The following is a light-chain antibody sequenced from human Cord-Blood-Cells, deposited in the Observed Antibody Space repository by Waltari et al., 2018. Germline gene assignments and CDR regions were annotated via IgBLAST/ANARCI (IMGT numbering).Light chain of an antibody. J-gene: IGLJ3*02. CDR2: EVS. CDR3: SSYTSSSTLV. CDR1: SSDVGGYNY. V-gene: IGLV2-14*01. Sequence: QSALTQPASVSGSPGTSITLSCTGTSSDVGGYNYFSWYQQHPGKAPKLMIYEVSNRPSGVSNRFSGSKSGNTASLTISGLQAEDEADYYCSSYTSSSTLVFGGGTKLTVL.